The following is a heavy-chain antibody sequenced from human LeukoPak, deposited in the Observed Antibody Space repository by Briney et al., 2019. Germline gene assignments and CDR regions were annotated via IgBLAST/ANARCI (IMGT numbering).Heavy chain of an antibody. D-gene: IGHD6-19*01. CDR3: ARESVAGTNYFDY. CDR1: GGSFSGYY. CDR2: INHSGST. Sequence: SETLSLTCAVYGGSFSGYYWSWIRQPPGKGLEWIGEINHSGSTNYNPSLKSRVTVSVDTSKNQFSLKLSSVTAADTAVYYCARESVAGTNYFDYWGQGTLVTVSS. J-gene: IGHJ4*02. V-gene: IGHV4-34*01.